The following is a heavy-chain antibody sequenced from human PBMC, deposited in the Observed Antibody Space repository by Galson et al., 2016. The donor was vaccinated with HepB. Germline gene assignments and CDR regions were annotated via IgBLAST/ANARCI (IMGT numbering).Heavy chain of an antibody. CDR1: GDSVSGTNW. Sequence: ETLSLTCAVSGDSVSGTNWWGWVRQPPGQGLEFIGEISRRESPNYSPSLKSRVTMSVDKSKNQFSLTLTSVTAADTAVYYCVRILLGFQGMDVWGQGTTVTVSS. J-gene: IGHJ6*02. D-gene: IGHD3-10*01. CDR2: ISRRESP. V-gene: IGHV4-4*02. CDR3: VRILLGFQGMDV.